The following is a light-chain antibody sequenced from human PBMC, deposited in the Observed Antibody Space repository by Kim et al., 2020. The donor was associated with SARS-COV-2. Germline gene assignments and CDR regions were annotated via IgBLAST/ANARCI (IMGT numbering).Light chain of an antibody. J-gene: IGKJ1*01. CDR2: GAT. CDR3: QKYNSAPWS. V-gene: IGKV1-27*01. Sequence: DIQMTQSPSSLSASVGDGVTITCRASQGISNFLAWYQQKPGEAPKLLIYGATTLQLGVSSRFSGTGSVTDFTLTISDLQPEDAATYYCQKYNSAPWSFGHGTKVEIK. CDR1: QGISNF.